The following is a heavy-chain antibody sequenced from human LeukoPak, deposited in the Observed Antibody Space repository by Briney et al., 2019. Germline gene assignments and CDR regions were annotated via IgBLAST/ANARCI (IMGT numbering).Heavy chain of an antibody. CDR2: ISGRDDST. J-gene: IGHJ4*02. V-gene: IGHV3-23*01. Sequence: GGSLRLSCAASGFTVTNYAMYWVRQAPGKGLEWVSAISGRDDSTYYADSVKGRFTISRDTSKNTLFLQMNSLRAEDTAVYYCAKWGDYDILTGYYDPDYWGQGTLVTVST. CDR3: AKWGDYDILTGYYDPDY. D-gene: IGHD3-9*01. CDR1: GFTVTNYA.